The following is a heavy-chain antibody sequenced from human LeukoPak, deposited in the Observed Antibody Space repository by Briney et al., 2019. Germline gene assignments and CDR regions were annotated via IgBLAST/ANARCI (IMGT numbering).Heavy chain of an antibody. Sequence: GGSLRLSCAASGFTFSDYYMSWIRQAPGKGLEWVSYISSSGSTIYYADSVKGRFTISKDNAKNSLYLQMNSLRAEDTAVYYCARESRGALIWFDPWGQGTLVTVSS. D-gene: IGHD1-26*01. CDR1: GFTFSDYY. J-gene: IGHJ5*02. CDR3: ARESRGALIWFDP. V-gene: IGHV3-11*01. CDR2: ISSSGSTI.